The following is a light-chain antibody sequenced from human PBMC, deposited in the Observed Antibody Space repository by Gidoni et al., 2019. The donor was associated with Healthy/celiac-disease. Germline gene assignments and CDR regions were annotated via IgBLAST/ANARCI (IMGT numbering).Light chain of an antibody. Sequence: QSALTHPASVSGSPGQSITISCTGTSSDVGGYNDVSWYQQHPGKAPKLMIYDVSNRPSGVSNRFSGSKSGNTASLTISGLQAEDEADYYCSSYTSSSTLLYVFGTGTKVTVL. V-gene: IGLV2-14*01. CDR2: DVS. CDR1: SSDVGGYND. CDR3: SSYTSSSTLLYV. J-gene: IGLJ1*01.